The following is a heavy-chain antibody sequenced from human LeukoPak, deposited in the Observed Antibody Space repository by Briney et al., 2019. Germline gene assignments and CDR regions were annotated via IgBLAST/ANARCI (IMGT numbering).Heavy chain of an antibody. J-gene: IGHJ4*02. D-gene: IGHD5-12*01. CDR1: GFSFTSYW. CDR2: INTGGSST. Sequence: GGSLRLSCAASGFSFTSYWMHWVRQAPGKGLVWVSHINTGGSSTTYADSVKGRFSISRDNAKNTLYLQMNSLRAEDTAVYYCVKPQQIPTTLPYWGQGTLVTVSS. CDR3: VKPQQIPTTLPY. V-gene: IGHV3-74*01.